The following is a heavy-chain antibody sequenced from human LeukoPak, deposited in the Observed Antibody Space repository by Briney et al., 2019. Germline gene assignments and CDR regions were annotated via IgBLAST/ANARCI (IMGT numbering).Heavy chain of an antibody. CDR2: IYSGGST. CDR1: GFTVSSNY. J-gene: IGHJ6*02. Sequence: AGGSLRLSCAASGFTVSSNYMSWVRQAPGKGLEGVSVIYSGGSTYYADSVKGRFTISRDNSKNTLYLQMNSLRAEDTAVYYCARETPYTAMDYYGMDVWGQGTTVTVSS. V-gene: IGHV3-53*01. CDR3: ARETPYTAMDYYGMDV. D-gene: IGHD5-18*01.